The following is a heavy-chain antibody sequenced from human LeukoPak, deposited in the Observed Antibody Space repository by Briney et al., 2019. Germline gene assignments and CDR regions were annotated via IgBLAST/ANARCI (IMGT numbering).Heavy chain of an antibody. CDR1: GYTFTGYY. J-gene: IGHJ4*02. Sequence: ASVKVSCKASGYTFTGYYMHWVRQAPGQGLEWMGWITPNSGGTNYAQKLQGRVTMTRDTSISTSYMELSRLRSDDTAVYYCARAWLRLNPYFGYWGQGTLVTVSS. V-gene: IGHV1-2*02. CDR3: ARAWLRLNPYFGY. CDR2: ITPNSGGT. D-gene: IGHD5-12*01.